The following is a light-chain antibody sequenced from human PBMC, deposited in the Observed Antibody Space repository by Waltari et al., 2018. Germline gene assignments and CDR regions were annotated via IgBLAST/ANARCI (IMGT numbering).Light chain of an antibody. CDR1: QNIRSY. CDR3: QQRSDWPLT. CDR2: DGF. Sequence: EIVLTQSPATLSLSPGERATLSCRASQNIRSYLVWYQQRHGQAPRLLIYDGFTRATGIPARFSCSESGTDFTLTISSLEPEDFAVYYCQQRSDWPLTFGGGTNVDI. V-gene: IGKV3-11*01. J-gene: IGKJ4*01.